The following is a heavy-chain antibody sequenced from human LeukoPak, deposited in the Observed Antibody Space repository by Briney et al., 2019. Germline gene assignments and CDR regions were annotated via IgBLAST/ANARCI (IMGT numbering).Heavy chain of an antibody. V-gene: IGHV4-34*01. CDR1: GGSFSGYY. CDR2: TDHRGST. J-gene: IGHJ4*02. Sequence: SETLSLTCAVYGGSFSGYYWNWIRQPPGKGLEWIGETDHRGSTNYNPSLKSRVTISLDTSKNQFSLTLSSVTAADTAVYYCARKLGYCTSAGCFNNVDYWGQGTLVTVPS. D-gene: IGHD2-8*01. CDR3: ARKLGYCTSAGCFNNVDY.